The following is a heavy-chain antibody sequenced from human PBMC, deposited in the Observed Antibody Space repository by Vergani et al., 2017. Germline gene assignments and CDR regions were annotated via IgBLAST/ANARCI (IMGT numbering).Heavy chain of an antibody. J-gene: IGHJ6*03. CDR3: ARGVAGRKGYYYYMDV. V-gene: IGHV4-39*07. Sequence: QLQLQESGPGLVKPSETLSLTCTVSGGSISSSSYYWGWIRQPPGKGLEWIGSIYYSGSTYYNPSLKSRVTISVDTSKNQFSLKLSSVTAADTAVYYCARGVAGRKGYYYYMDVWGKGP. D-gene: IGHD6-19*01. CDR2: IYYSGST. CDR1: GGSISSSSYY.